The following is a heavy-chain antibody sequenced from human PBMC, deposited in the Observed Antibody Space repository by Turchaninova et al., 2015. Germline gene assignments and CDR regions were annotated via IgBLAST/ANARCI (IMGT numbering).Heavy chain of an antibody. CDR1: GGSISSSY. V-gene: IGHV4-59*08. CDR2: LYYSGST. D-gene: IGHD1-7*01. Sequence: QVQLQESGPGLVKPSETLSLTCTVSGGSISSSYWSWIRQPPGKGLEWIGYLYYSGSTNYNPSLKSRVTIVVDTSKNLFFLKLSSVTAADTAVYYCARLMELIGGSNYYYMDVWGKGTTVTVSS. J-gene: IGHJ6*03. CDR3: ARLMELIGGSNYYYMDV.